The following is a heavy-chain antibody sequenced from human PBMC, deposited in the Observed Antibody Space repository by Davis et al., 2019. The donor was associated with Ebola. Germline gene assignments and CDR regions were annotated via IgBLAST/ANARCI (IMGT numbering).Heavy chain of an antibody. CDR1: GFTFSSYG. CDR3: ARERHSGYDPDAFDI. CDR2: ISYDGSNK. J-gene: IGHJ3*02. D-gene: IGHD5-12*01. V-gene: IGHV3-30*03. Sequence: GESLKISCAASGFTFSSYGMHWVRQAPGKGLEWVAVISYDGSNKYYADSVKGRFTISRDNSKNTLYLQMNSLRAEDTAVYYCARERHSGYDPDAFDIWGQGTMVTVSS.